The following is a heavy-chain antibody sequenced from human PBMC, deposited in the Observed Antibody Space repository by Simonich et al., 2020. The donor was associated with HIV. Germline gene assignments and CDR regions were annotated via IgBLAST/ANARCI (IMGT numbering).Heavy chain of an antibody. D-gene: IGHD1-26*01. CDR1: GYTFTDYN. CDR2: GNPNSGGT. J-gene: IGHJ3*02. CDR3: ATHGPGSYSSALDI. V-gene: IGHV1-2*06. Sequence: VQLVQSGAEVKKPGASVKVSCKASGYTFTDYNIHWVRQAPGQGLEWRGRGNPNSGGTDDPQKCQGRVTMTRDKSITTAYMELSRLRSDDTAFYYCATHGPGSYSSALDIWGQGTMVTVSS.